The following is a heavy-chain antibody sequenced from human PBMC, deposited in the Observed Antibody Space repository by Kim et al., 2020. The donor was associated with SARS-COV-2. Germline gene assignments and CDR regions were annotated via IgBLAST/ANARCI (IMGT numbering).Heavy chain of an antibody. Sequence: SGPTLVKPTQTLTLTCTFSGFSLNTGGEAVGWIRQPPGKALEWLAIIYWDDNKAYSTSLKSRLTITKDTSKKQVVLTMTDMDPVDTATYYCAHRRAVAARAWFDPWGQGTLVTVSS. CDR3: AHRRAVAARAWFDP. CDR1: GFSLNTGGEA. CDR2: IYWDDNK. D-gene: IGHD6-6*01. J-gene: IGHJ5*02. V-gene: IGHV2-5*02.